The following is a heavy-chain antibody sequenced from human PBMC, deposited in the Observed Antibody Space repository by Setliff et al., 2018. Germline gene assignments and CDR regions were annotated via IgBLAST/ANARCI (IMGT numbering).Heavy chain of an antibody. CDR2: IIPVFRTA. CDR3: ARDTRDKYDSSGYYLSLDS. V-gene: IGHV1-69*13. J-gene: IGHJ4*02. D-gene: IGHD3-22*01. CDR1: GGTFRTDG. Sequence: SVKVSCKASGGTFRTDGFTWVRQAPGQGLEWMGRIIPVFRTANYAQKFRGRVTITADEVARTAYMELSTLRSEDTAVYYCARDTRDKYDSSGYYLSLDSWGQGSLVTVSS.